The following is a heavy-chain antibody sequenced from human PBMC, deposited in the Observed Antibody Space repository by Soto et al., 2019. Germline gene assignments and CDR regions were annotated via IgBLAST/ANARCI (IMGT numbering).Heavy chain of an antibody. D-gene: IGHD5-12*01. CDR2: IIPILAIA. V-gene: IGHV1-69*08. CDR3: ARDPSAYDLPAY. Sequence: QVQLVQSGAEVKKPGSSVKVSCKASGVTFSTYTISWVRQAPGQGLEWMGRIIPILAIANYAQKCQGRVTITADKSTSTAYRELSSLRSEDTAVYYCARDPSAYDLPAYGGQGTLVTVSS. J-gene: IGHJ4*02. CDR1: GVTFSTYT.